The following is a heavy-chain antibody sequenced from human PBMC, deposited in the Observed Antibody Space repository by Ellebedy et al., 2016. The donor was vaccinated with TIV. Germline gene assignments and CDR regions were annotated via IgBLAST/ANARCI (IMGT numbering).Heavy chain of an antibody. J-gene: IGHJ4*02. V-gene: IGHV3-13*01. D-gene: IGHD1-14*01. CDR1: GFTFSSHD. CDR3: ARATEGLDY. Sequence: PGGSLRLSCAASGFTFSSHDMHWVRQPTGKGLEWVSATGTAGDTYYPGSVKGRFTISRENAKNSLYLQMNSLRAGDTAVYYCARATEGLDYWGQGTLVTVSS. CDR2: TGTAGDT.